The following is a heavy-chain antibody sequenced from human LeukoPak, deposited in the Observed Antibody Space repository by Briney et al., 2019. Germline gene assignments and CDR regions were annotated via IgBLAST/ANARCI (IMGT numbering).Heavy chain of an antibody. V-gene: IGHV3-23*01. Sequence: GGSLRLSCRVSGLIVSREWMHWVRQAPGKGLEWVSAISGSGGNTYYADSVKGRFTISRDNSKNTLYLQMDSLRADDTAVYYCAKAVFSRTSYFGYWGQGTLVTASS. D-gene: IGHD3-3*02. J-gene: IGHJ4*02. CDR1: GLIVSREW. CDR2: ISGSGGNT. CDR3: AKAVFSRTSYFGY.